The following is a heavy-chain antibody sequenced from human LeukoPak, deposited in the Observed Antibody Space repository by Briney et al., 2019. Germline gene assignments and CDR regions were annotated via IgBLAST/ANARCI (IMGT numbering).Heavy chain of an antibody. CDR2: IYTSGST. Sequence: SETLSLTCTVSGGSISGYYWSWIRQPAGKGLEWIGRIYTSGSTSYNSSLKSRVTMSVDTSKNQFSLKLSSVIAADTAVYYCARDARRYNSNEDGRNWFDPWGQGTLATVSS. CDR1: GGSISGYY. CDR3: ARDARRYNSNEDGRNWFDP. J-gene: IGHJ5*02. V-gene: IGHV4-4*07. D-gene: IGHD6-13*01.